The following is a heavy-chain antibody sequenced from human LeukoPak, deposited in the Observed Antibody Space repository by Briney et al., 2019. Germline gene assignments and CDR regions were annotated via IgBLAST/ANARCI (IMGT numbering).Heavy chain of an antibody. D-gene: IGHD6-19*01. CDR1: GFMFKNYD. V-gene: IGHV3-23*01. CDR3: AKTTAGNSSGRYPGWTVDY. CDR2: VSGSGGIT. J-gene: IGHJ4*02. Sequence: PGGSLRLSCAASGFMFKNYDMTWVRQAPGKGLEWVSHVSGSGGITYYADSVKDRFTISRDNSKNTLYLQMNSLRAEDTAVYYCAKTTAGNSSGRYPGWTVDYWGQGTLVTVSS.